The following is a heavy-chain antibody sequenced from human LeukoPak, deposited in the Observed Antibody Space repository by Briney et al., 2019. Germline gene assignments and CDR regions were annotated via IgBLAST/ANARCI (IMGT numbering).Heavy chain of an antibody. CDR2: IKEDGSTT. CDR3: APQTMILVL. Sequence: SGGSLRLSCVASGFTFSTHWVSWVRQAPGKGLEWVANIKEDGSTTDYVDSVEGRFPISRDKAKNSVLLQMNSLRAEDTAVYYCAPQTMILVLGGQGTLVTVSS. D-gene: IGHD3-22*01. CDR1: GFTFSTHW. J-gene: IGHJ4*02. V-gene: IGHV3-7*01.